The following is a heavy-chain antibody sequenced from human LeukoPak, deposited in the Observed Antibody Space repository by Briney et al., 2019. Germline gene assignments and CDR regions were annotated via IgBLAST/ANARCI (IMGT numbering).Heavy chain of an antibody. Sequence: RASVKLSCTASGGTFSSYAISWVRQAPGQGLEWMGGIIPIFGTANYAQKFQGRVTITADKSTSTAYMELSSLRSEDTAVYYCARVAARKGLKDWFDPWGQGTLVTVSS. V-gene: IGHV1-69*06. CDR3: ARVAARKGLKDWFDP. CDR2: IIPIFGTA. CDR1: GGTFSSYA. J-gene: IGHJ5*02. D-gene: IGHD6-6*01.